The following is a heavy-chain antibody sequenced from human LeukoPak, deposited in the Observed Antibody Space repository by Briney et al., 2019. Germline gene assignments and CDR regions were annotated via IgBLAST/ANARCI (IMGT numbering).Heavy chain of an antibody. CDR1: GFTFSSYG. CDR2: IRYDGSNK. D-gene: IGHD6-19*01. J-gene: IGHJ4*02. CDR3: ARDPNSSGWQTLDY. Sequence: GGSLRLSCAASGFTFSSYGMHWVRQAPGMGLEWVAFIRYDGSNKYYADSVKGRFTISRDNSKNTLYLQMNSLRAEDTAVYYCARDPNSSGWQTLDYWGQGTLVTVSS. V-gene: IGHV3-30*02.